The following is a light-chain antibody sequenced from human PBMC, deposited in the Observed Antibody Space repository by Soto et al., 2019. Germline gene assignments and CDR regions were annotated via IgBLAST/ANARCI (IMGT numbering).Light chain of an antibody. Sequence: EIVLTQSPGTLSLSPGDRATLSCRTSQSVSSSYLAWYQQKPGQAPRLLIYGASRRATGTPDRFSGSGSGTDFIFTTSRLEPEYFAVYFCQQYGSSSYPFGQGTKLEIK. CDR2: GAS. CDR1: QSVSSSY. CDR3: QQYGSSSYP. J-gene: IGKJ2*01. V-gene: IGKV3-20*01.